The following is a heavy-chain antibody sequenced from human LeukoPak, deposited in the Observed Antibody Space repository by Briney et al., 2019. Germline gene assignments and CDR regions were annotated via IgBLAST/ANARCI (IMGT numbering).Heavy chain of an antibody. V-gene: IGHV3-74*01. CDR2: INTDGSST. Sequence: GGSLRLSCAASGFTFSSYWMSWVRQAPGKGLVWVSRINTDGSSTSYADSVKGRFTISRDNAKNTLYLQMNSLRAEDTAVYYCARNKAAATYYYYYYMDVWGKGTTVTVSS. D-gene: IGHD2-2*01. J-gene: IGHJ6*03. CDR1: GFTFSSYW. CDR3: ARNKAAATYYYYYYMDV.